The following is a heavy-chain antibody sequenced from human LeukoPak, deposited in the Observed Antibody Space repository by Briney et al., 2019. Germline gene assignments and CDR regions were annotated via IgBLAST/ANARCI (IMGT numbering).Heavy chain of an antibody. CDR3: ARRRDSSDGKDFDY. V-gene: IGHV3-23*01. J-gene: IGHJ4*02. CDR2: ISGSRGNT. CDR1: GFTFSSYA. D-gene: IGHD3-22*01. Sequence: GGSLRLSCAASGFTFSSYAMSWVRQAPGKGLEWVSAISGSRGNTDCADSVKGRFTISRDNSKNTLYLQMISLRAEDTAVYYCARRRDSSDGKDFDYWGQGTLVTVSS.